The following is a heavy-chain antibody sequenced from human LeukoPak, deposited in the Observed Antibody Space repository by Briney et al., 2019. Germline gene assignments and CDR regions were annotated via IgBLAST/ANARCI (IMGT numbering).Heavy chain of an antibody. D-gene: IGHD3-3*01. V-gene: IGHV4-59*01. CDR1: GGSISSYY. CDR2: IYYSGST. CDR3: ARGYYDFWSGYYAAGGFDP. Sequence: PSETLSFTCTVSGGSISSYYWSWIRQPPGKGLEWIGYIYYSGSTNYNPSLKSRVTISVDTSKNQFSLKLSSVTAADTAVYYCARGYYDFWSGYYAAGGFDPWGQGTLVTVSS. J-gene: IGHJ5*02.